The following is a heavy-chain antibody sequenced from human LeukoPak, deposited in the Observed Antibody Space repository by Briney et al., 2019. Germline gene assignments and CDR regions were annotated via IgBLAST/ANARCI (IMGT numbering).Heavy chain of an antibody. V-gene: IGHV3-9*01. CDR3: ASSTYYYGSGSYYKGAFDI. Sequence: GRSLRLSCAASGFTFDDYAMHWVRQAPGKGLEWVSGISWNSGSIGYADSVKGRFTISRDNAKNSLYLQMNSLRAEDTAVYYCASSTYYYGSGSYYKGAFDIWGQRTMVTVSS. J-gene: IGHJ3*02. CDR1: GFTFDDYA. D-gene: IGHD3-10*01. CDR2: ISWNSGSI.